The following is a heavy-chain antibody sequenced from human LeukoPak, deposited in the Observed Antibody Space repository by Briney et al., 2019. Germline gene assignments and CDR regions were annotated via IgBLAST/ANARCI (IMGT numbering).Heavy chain of an antibody. V-gene: IGHV3-48*03. CDR3: AELGITMIGGV. CDR1: GFTFSSYE. J-gene: IGHJ6*04. CDR2: ISSSGTTI. Sequence: GGSLRLSCAASGFTFSSYEMNWVRQAPGKGLEWISYISSSGTTIYYADSVKGRFTISRDNAENSLYLQMNSLRAEDTAVYYCAELGITMIGGVWGKGTTVTISS. D-gene: IGHD3-10*02.